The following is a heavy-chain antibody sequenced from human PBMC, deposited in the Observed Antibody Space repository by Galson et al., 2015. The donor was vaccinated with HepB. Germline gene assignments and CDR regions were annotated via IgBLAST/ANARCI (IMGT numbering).Heavy chain of an antibody. D-gene: IGHD6-6*01. J-gene: IGHJ6*02. Sequence: QSGAEVKKPGESLKISCKGSGYSFTNYWIGWVRQMPGKGLEWMGIIYPENSDIRYSPSFQGQVSISADKSTSTAYLQWSSLEASDTAMYYCAISIATRHHYGMDVWGQGTTVTVSS. V-gene: IGHV5-51*01. CDR3: AISIATRHHYGMDV. CDR1: GYSFTNYW. CDR2: IYPENSDI.